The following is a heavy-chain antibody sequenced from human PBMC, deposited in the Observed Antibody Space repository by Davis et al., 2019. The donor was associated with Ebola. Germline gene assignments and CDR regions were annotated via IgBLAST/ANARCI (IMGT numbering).Heavy chain of an antibody. CDR2: ISWNSGSI. D-gene: IGHD6-13*01. CDR1: GFTFDDYA. Sequence: SLKISCAASGFTFDDYAMHWVRQAPGKGLEWVSGISWNSGSIGYADSVKGRFTISRDNAKNSLYLQMNSLRAEDTAVYYCAKVAAYDAFDIWGQGTMVTVSS. V-gene: IGHV3-9*01. J-gene: IGHJ3*02. CDR3: AKVAAYDAFDI.